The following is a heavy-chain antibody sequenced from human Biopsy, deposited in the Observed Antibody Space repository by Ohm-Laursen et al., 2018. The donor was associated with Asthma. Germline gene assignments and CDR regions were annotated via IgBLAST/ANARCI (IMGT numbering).Heavy chain of an antibody. CDR1: GGTFNTYV. D-gene: IGHD2-2*01. CDR3: ARKAGSCISRTCYSLDF. CDR2: TNSDFGTT. V-gene: IGHV1-69*13. Sequence: SVKVSCKSLGGTFNTYVIGGGRLAPGQGLEWIGGTNSDFGTTTYPQKFQDRVTITADDSTSSVYMELSSLRSEDTAVYYCARKAGSCISRTCYSLDFWGQGTLVTVSS. J-gene: IGHJ4*02.